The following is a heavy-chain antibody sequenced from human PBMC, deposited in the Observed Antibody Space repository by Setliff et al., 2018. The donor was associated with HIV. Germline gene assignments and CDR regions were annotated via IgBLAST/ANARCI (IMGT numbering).Heavy chain of an antibody. J-gene: IGHJ3*02. V-gene: IGHV4-59*11. CDR1: GGSISSHY. CDR2: IYYSGIT. Sequence: SETLSLTCTVSGGSISSHYWSWIRQPPGKGLEWIGYIYYSGITNYNPSLKGRVTISVDTSKNQFSLKLSSVTAADTAVYYCARAQGYCSSTSCYKMGLDIWGQGTMVTVSS. D-gene: IGHD2-2*02. CDR3: ARAQGYCSSTSCYKMGLDI.